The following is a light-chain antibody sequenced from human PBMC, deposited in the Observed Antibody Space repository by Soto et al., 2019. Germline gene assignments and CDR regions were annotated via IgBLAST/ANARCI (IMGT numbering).Light chain of an antibody. V-gene: IGKV3-20*01. CDR3: QQCGSSRRT. CDR1: QSVSNNY. Sequence: IVLTQSPGTLSLSPGERATLSCRASQSVSNNYLAWYQQKPGQAPRLLIYGASTRATGTPDRISGSGSGTDFTLTISRLEPEDFAVYYCQQCGSSRRTFGQGTKVDI. J-gene: IGKJ1*01. CDR2: GAS.